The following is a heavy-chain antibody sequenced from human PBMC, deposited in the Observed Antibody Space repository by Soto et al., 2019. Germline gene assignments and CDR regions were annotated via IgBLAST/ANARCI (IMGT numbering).Heavy chain of an antibody. Sequence: SETLSLTCTVSGGSLNRYYWTWIRQSPGKGLEWIGYVSSTGNTNYNPSLKSRVTLSLDTSTNEVSLSLASVTAADAAVYFCARFLPPLKSYGSNPGWFYPCGQGILVPVSA. CDR3: ARFLPPLKSYGSNPGWFYP. CDR2: VSSTGNT. CDR1: GGSLNRYY. D-gene: IGHD6-13*01. V-gene: IGHV4-59*01. J-gene: IGHJ5*02.